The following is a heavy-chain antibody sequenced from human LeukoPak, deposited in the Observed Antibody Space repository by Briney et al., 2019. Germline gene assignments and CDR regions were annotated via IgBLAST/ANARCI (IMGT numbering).Heavy chain of an antibody. V-gene: IGHV1-18*01. CDR1: GYTFTKYG. Sequence: GASVKVSCKGSGYTFTKYGITWVRQAPGQGLEWMGWISAYNGNTNYAQKLQGRVTMTTDTSTSTAYMELRSLRSDDTAVYYCARDSVSAVAGTYGMDVWGQGTTVTVSS. J-gene: IGHJ6*02. CDR3: ARDSVSAVAGTYGMDV. CDR2: ISAYNGNT. D-gene: IGHD6-19*01.